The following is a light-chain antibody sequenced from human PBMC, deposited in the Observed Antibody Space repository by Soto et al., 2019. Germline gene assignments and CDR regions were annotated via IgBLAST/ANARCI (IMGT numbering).Light chain of an antibody. CDR3: LQDYNYPWT. Sequence: AIQMTQSPSSLSASVGDRVTITCRASQDIRNDLGWYQEKVGQAPKLLIYAASNLQSGVPSRFSGSGSGTDFTLNISSLLPEDFATYYCLQDYNYPWTFGQGTKVEI. V-gene: IGKV1-6*01. J-gene: IGKJ1*01. CDR1: QDIRND. CDR2: AAS.